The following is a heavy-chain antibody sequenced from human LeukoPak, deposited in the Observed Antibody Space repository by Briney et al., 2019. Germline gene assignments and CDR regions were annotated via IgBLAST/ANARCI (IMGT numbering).Heavy chain of an antibody. CDR1: GGSISSGSYY. J-gene: IGHJ5*02. V-gene: IGHV4-61*02. D-gene: IGHD4-23*01. CDR2: IYTSGST. CDR3: AVGLRWTGWFDP. Sequence: NPSQTLSLTCTVSGGSISSGSYYWSWIRQPAGKGLEWIGRIYTSGSTNYNPSLKSRVTISVDTSKNQFSLKLSSVTAADTAVYYCAVGLRWTGWFDPWGQGTLVTVSS.